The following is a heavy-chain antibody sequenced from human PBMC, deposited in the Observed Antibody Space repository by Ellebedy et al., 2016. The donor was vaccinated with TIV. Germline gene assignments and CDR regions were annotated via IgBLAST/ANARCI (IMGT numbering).Heavy chain of an antibody. CDR3: AKLGHRATPDDS. CDR2: IDLSDSDT. Sequence: GESLKISCQASAYSFINYWIVWVRQMPGRGLEWIGIIDLSDSDTSYSPSFQGQVTISADRSVTTAYLHFNSLKPSDTAVYYCAKLGHRATPDDSWGQGTLVTVSS. D-gene: IGHD1-14*01. V-gene: IGHV5-51*01. J-gene: IGHJ4*02. CDR1: AYSFINYW.